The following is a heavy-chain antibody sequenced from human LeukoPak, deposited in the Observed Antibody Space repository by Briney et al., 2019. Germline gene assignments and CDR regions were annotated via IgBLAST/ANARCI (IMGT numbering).Heavy chain of an antibody. CDR2: IKQDGSEK. CDR1: GFTFSSYW. V-gene: IGHV3-7*01. Sequence: GGSLRLSCAASGFTFSSYWMSRVRQAPGKGLEWVANIKQDGSEKYYVDSVKGRFTISRDNAKNSLYLQMNSLRAEDTAVYYCARRDTPYCSSTSCYTGGYYYYGMDVWGQGTTVTVSS. CDR3: ARRDTPYCSSTSCYTGGYYYYGMDV. J-gene: IGHJ6*02. D-gene: IGHD2-2*02.